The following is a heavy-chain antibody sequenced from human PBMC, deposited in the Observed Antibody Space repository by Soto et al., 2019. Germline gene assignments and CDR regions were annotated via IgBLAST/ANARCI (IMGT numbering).Heavy chain of an antibody. Sequence: GGSLRLSCAASGFTFSNYWMSWVRQAPGKWLEWVANIKKDGSDKNYVDSVEGRFTISRDNAKNSLYLQMYGLRAEDTAVYYCARDLGTALVGFDYGMDVWGQGXTVTVSS. D-gene: IGHD5-18*01. CDR3: ARDLGTALVGFDYGMDV. CDR2: IKKDGSDK. V-gene: IGHV3-7*01. CDR1: GFTFSNYW. J-gene: IGHJ6*02.